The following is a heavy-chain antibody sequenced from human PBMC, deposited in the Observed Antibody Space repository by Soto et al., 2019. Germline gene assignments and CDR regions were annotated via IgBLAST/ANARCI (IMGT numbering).Heavy chain of an antibody. CDR1: GYTFTGYY. V-gene: IGHV1-2*04. CDR2: INPNSGGA. CDR3: ARDPGYYGMDV. Sequence: ASVKVSCKASGYTFTGYYMHWVRQAPGQGLEWMGWINPNSGGANYAQKFQGWVTMTRDTSVSTAYMELSRLRSDDTAVYYCARDPGYYGMDVWGQGTTVTVSS. J-gene: IGHJ6*02. D-gene: IGHD3-10*01.